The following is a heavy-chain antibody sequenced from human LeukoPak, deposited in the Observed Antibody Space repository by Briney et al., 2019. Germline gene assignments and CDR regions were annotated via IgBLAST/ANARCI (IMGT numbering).Heavy chain of an antibody. Sequence: SQTLSLTCAISGDSVSSNSAAWNWIRQSPSRGLEWLGRTYYRSKWYNDYAVSVKSRMTINPDTSKNQFSLLVNSVTPEDTAVYYCAGGSAAGTAFKIWGQGTMVTVSP. J-gene: IGHJ3*02. CDR2: TYYRSKWYN. D-gene: IGHD6-13*01. CDR3: AGGSAAGTAFKI. CDR1: GDSVSSNSAA. V-gene: IGHV6-1*01.